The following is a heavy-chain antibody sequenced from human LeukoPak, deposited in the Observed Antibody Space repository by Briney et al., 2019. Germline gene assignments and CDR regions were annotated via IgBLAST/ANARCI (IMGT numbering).Heavy chain of an antibody. V-gene: IGHV4-59*01. CDR2: IYYSGST. D-gene: IGHD3-22*01. Sequence: SETLSLTCTVSGGSISSYYWSWIRQPPGKGLEWIGYIYYSGSTNYNPSLKSRATISVDTSKNQFSLKLSSVTAADTAVYYCARGTMIEGDAFDIWGQGTMVTVSS. CDR3: ARGTMIEGDAFDI. CDR1: GGSISSYY. J-gene: IGHJ3*02.